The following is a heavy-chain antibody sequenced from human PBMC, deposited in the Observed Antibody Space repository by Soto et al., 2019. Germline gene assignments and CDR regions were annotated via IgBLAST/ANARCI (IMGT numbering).Heavy chain of an antibody. Sequence: ASVKVSCKASGYTFTGYYMHWVRQAPGKGLEWMGCFDPNGGETNYAQKFQGRVTMTKDTSIDTAYMELSSLRSEDTAVYYCATEMAPYYFDYWGQGTLVTVSS. CDR1: GYTFTGYY. CDR3: ATEMAPYYFDY. V-gene: IGHV1-24*01. CDR2: FDPNGGET. J-gene: IGHJ4*02.